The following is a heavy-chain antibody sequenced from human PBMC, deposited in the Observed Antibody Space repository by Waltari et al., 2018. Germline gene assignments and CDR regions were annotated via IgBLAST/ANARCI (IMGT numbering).Heavy chain of an antibody. Sequence: QVHLVQSASEVNNPGASVMLSCRASGYSLTYAALHWVRQTPGQGLEWMAWIATDTGKTRYSQNFQDRVRISRDTSANTAYMELSSLRSEDTALYFCARDRGPQYPGHWFFDLWGPGTLVTVSS. CDR2: IATDTGKT. CDR1: GYSLTYAA. J-gene: IGHJ2*01. D-gene: IGHD2-15*01. V-gene: IGHV1-3*04. CDR3: ARDRGPQYPGHWFFDL.